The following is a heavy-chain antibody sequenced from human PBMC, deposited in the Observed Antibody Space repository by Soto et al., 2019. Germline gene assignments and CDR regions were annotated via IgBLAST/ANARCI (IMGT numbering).Heavy chain of an antibody. V-gene: IGHV3-23*01. D-gene: IGHD6-6*01. CDR2: ISDSGGST. J-gene: IGHJ4*02. CDR1: GFTFSSYA. Sequence: GGSLRLSCAASGFTFSSYAMSWVRQAPGKGLEWVSAISDSGGSTYYADSVKGRFTISRDNSKNTLYLQMNSLRAEDTAVYYCARAHEPPRRGSDYWGQGTLVTVSS. CDR3: ARAHEPPRRGSDY.